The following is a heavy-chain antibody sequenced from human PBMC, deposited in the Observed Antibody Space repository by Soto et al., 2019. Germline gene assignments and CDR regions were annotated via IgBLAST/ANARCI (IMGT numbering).Heavy chain of an antibody. V-gene: IGHV3-33*01. J-gene: IGHJ6*02. CDR1: GFTFSSYG. Sequence: GGSLRLSCAASGFTFSSYGMHWVRQAPGKGLEWVAVIWYDGSNKYYADSVKGRFTISRDNSKNTLYLQMNSLRAEDTAVYYCSRDGPESIAARPHYYYGMDVWGQGTTVTVSS. CDR2: IWYDGSNK. D-gene: IGHD6-6*01. CDR3: SRDGPESIAARPHYYYGMDV.